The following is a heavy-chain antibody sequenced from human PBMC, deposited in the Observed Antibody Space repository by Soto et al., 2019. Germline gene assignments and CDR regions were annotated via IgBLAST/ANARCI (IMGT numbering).Heavy chain of an antibody. Sequence: SLRLSCAASGFTFSSYGMHWVRQAPGKGLEWVAVISYDGSNKYYADSVKGRFTISRDNSKNTLYLQMNSLRAEDTAVYYCAKDREVDKRLAAYYFDYWGQGTLVTVSS. J-gene: IGHJ4*02. D-gene: IGHD2-15*01. CDR3: AKDREVDKRLAAYYFDY. CDR2: ISYDGSNK. CDR1: GFTFSSYG. V-gene: IGHV3-30*18.